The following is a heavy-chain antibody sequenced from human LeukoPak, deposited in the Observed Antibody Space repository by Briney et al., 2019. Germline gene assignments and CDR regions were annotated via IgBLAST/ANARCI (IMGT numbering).Heavy chain of an antibody. J-gene: IGHJ4*02. CDR2: ISYDGSNK. Sequence: PGGSLRLSCAASEFTFSSYWMTWVRQAPGKGLEWVAVISYDGSNKYYADSVKGRFTVSRDNSKNTLYLQMNSLRAEDTAVYCCAKYSSGWYGGFDYWGQGTLATVSS. D-gene: IGHD6-19*01. CDR1: EFTFSSYW. CDR3: AKYSSGWYGGFDY. V-gene: IGHV3-30*18.